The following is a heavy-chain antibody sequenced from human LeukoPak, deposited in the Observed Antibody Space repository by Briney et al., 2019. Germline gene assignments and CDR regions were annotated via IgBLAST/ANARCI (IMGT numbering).Heavy chain of an antibody. CDR2: ISSSSSYI. CDR3: ASGGRGRLHKYIWFDP. J-gene: IGHJ5*02. CDR1: GFTFSSYS. D-gene: IGHD3-16*01. Sequence: GGSLRLSCAASGFTFSSYSMNWVRQAPGKGLEWVSSISSSSSYIYYADSVKGRFTISRDNAKNSLYLQMNSLRAEDTAVYYCASGGRGRLHKYIWFDPWGQGTLVTVSS. V-gene: IGHV3-21*01.